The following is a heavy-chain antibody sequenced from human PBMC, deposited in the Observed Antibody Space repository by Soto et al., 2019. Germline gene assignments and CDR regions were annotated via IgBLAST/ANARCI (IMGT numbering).Heavy chain of an antibody. V-gene: IGHV4-38-2*01. J-gene: IGHJ4*02. CDR3: ARAEYYSHSSGYCFHFDY. Sequence: SETLSLTCAVSGYSISSGYYWAGIRQPPGKGLEWIGSIYHSGGTYYNPSLKSRVSISVDTSNNQFSLQLSSVIAADTAVFYCARAEYYSHSSGYCFHFDYWGQGALVTVSS. D-gene: IGHD3-22*01. CDR2: IYHSGGT. CDR1: GYSISSGYY.